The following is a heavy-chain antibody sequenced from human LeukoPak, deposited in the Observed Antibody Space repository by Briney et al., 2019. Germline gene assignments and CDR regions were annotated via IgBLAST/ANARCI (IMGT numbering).Heavy chain of an antibody. D-gene: IGHD3-22*01. CDR1: GYTFTSYY. Sequence: ASVKVSYKASGYTFTSYYMHWVRQAPGQGLEWMGIINPSGGSTSYAQKFQGRVTMTRDTSTSTVYMELSSLRSEDTAVYYCARAPWGVYDGGVYYYYWGQGTLVTVS. V-gene: IGHV1-46*01. J-gene: IGHJ4*02. CDR3: ARAPWGVYDGGVYYYY. CDR2: INPSGGST.